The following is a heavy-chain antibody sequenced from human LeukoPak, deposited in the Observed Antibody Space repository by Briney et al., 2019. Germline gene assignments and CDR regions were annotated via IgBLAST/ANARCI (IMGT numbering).Heavy chain of an antibody. D-gene: IGHD3-9*01. Sequence: GGSLRLSCAASGFTFSSYGMHWVRQAPGKGLEWVAVISYDGSNKYYADSVKGRFTISRDNSKNTLYLQMNSLRAEDTAVYYCAKDTLGGYDILTGYYWGGPRYYYGMDVWGQGTTVTVSS. J-gene: IGHJ6*02. V-gene: IGHV3-30*18. CDR2: ISYDGSNK. CDR1: GFTFSSYG. CDR3: AKDTLGGYDILTGYYWGGPRYYYGMDV.